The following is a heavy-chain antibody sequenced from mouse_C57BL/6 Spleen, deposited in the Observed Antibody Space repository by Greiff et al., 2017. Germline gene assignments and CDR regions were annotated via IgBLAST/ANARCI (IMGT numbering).Heavy chain of an antibody. V-gene: IGHV2-5*01. CDR1: GFSLTSYG. CDR2: IWRGGST. Sequence: VQLQQSGPGLVQPSQSLSITCTVSGFSLTSYGVHWVRQSPGKGLAWLGVIWRGGSTDYNAAFMSILLLTKYNSKSQVFFKMNSLQADDTAIYYCAKNLLGRGYYAMDYWGQGTSVTVSS. CDR3: AKNLLGRGYYAMDY. D-gene: IGHD4-1*01. J-gene: IGHJ4*01.